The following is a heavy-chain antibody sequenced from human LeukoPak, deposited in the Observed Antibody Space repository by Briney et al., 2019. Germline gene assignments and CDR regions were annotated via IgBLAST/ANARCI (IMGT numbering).Heavy chain of an antibody. CDR3: ARTKRFWSGYYITHFDY. CDR1: GGSISSYY. Sequence: SETLSLTCTVSGGSISSYYWSWIRQPAGKGLEWIGRIYTSGSTNYNPSLKSRVAMSVDTSKNQFSLKLSSVTAADTAVYYCARTKRFWSGYYITHFDYWGQGTLVTVSS. CDR2: IYTSGST. J-gene: IGHJ4*02. D-gene: IGHD3-3*01. V-gene: IGHV4-4*07.